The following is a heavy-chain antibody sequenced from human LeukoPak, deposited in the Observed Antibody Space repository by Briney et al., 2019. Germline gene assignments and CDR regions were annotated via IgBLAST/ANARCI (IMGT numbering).Heavy chain of an antibody. Sequence: SETLSLTCTVSGGSISSSSYYWGWIRQPPGKGLEWIGSIYYSGSTYYDPSLKSRVTISVDTSKNQFSLKLSSVTAADTAVYYCAREEGVGATGRYYFDYWGQGTLVTVSS. CDR1: GGSISSSSYY. J-gene: IGHJ4*02. CDR3: AREEGVGATGRYYFDY. D-gene: IGHD1-26*01. CDR2: IYYSGST. V-gene: IGHV4-39*07.